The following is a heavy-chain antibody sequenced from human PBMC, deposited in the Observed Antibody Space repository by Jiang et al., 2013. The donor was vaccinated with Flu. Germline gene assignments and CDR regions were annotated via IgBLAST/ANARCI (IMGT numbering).Heavy chain of an antibody. J-gene: IGHJ4*02. CDR1: GYTFTRYG. CDR2: ISIKKGDT. D-gene: IGHD2/OR15-2a*01. V-gene: IGHV1-18*04. CDR3: TRGPSSYDATSIYGPEMDY. Sequence: SGAEVKKPGASVKVSCKASGYTFTRYGFNWVRQAPGQGLEWMAWISIKKGDTKYAQKFQGRVTMTTDTSTSTAYMELTSLTSDDTAVYYCTRGPSSYDATSIYGPEMDYWGQGTLVTVSS.